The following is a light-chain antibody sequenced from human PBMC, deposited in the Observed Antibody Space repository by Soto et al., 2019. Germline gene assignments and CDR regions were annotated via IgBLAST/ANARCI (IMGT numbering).Light chain of an antibody. CDR3: QQYGSSPQT. V-gene: IGKV3-20*01. Sequence: EIVMTQSPATLSVSPVDRATLSGRASQSVSSYLAWYQQKPGQAPRLLIYDASNRATGTPDRFSGSGSGTDFTLTISSLEPEDFAVYYCQQYGSSPQTFGQGTKVDI. J-gene: IGKJ1*01. CDR1: QSVSSY. CDR2: DAS.